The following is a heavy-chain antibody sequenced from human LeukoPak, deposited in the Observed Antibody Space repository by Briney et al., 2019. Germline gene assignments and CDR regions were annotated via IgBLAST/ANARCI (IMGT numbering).Heavy chain of an antibody. CDR2: ISDSGGRT. CDR3: AKGGLARGSGNYYDY. Sequence: GGSLRLSCAASGFSFSTYTMSWVRQAPGKGLEWVSAISDSGGRTYYADSVKGRFTISRDNSKNTLYLRMDSLTVEDTAVYYCAKGGLARGSGNYYDYWGQGTLVTVSS. CDR1: GFSFSTYT. D-gene: IGHD6-19*01. V-gene: IGHV3-23*01. J-gene: IGHJ4*02.